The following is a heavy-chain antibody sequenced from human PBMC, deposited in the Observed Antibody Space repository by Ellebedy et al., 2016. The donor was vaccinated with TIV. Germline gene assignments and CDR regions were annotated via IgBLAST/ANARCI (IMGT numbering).Heavy chain of an antibody. Sequence: GESLKISCAASGFTVSSNYMSWVRQAPGKGPEWVSVIYSGGSTYYADSVKGRFTISRDNSKNTLYLQMNSLRAEDTAVYYCARDRGVMATWDHAAYYFDYWGQGTLVTVSS. CDR3: ARDRGVMATWDHAAYYFDY. CDR2: IYSGGST. V-gene: IGHV3-53*05. CDR1: GFTVSSNY. D-gene: IGHD5-24*01. J-gene: IGHJ4*02.